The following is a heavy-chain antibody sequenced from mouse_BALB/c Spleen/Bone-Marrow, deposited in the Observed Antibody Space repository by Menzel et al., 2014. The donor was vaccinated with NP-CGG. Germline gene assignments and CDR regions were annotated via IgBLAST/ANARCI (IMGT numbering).Heavy chain of an antibody. CDR3: ARWEYYAMDH. V-gene: IGHV14-3*02. CDR1: GFNIKDTH. D-gene: IGHD4-1*01. J-gene: IGHJ4*01. Sequence: EAQLQQSGAELVKPGASVKLSCTASGFNIKDTHMHWVKQRPEQGLEWIGRIDPANGNTKYDPKFQGKATITADTSSNTAYLQLSSLTSEDTAVYYCARWEYYAMDHWGQGTSVTVSS. CDR2: IDPANGNT.